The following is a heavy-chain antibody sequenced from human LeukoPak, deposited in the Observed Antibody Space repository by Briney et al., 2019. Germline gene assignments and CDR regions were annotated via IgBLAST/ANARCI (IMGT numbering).Heavy chain of an antibody. CDR1: GYTFSRYG. CDR3: ARDTVSNYYGSGSHY. D-gene: IGHD3-10*01. Sequence: ASVKVSCKASGYTFSRYGMHWVRQAPGQRLEWMGWINAGNENTKYSQKFQGRVTITADESTSTAYMELSSLRSEDTAVYYCARDTVSNYYGSGSHYWGQGTLVTVSS. V-gene: IGHV1-3*01. CDR2: INAGNENT. J-gene: IGHJ4*02.